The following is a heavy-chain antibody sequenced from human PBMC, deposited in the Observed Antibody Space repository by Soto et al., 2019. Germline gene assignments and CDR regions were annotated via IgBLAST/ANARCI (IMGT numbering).Heavy chain of an antibody. CDR2: IYYSGST. CDR1: GGSVSSGSYY. CDR3: ARVRYCSGGSCHWFDP. J-gene: IGHJ5*02. D-gene: IGHD2-15*01. Sequence: SETLSLTCTVSGGSVSSGSYYWSWIRQPPGKGLEWIGYIYYSGSTNYNPSLKSRVTISVDTSKNQFSLKLSSVTAADTAVYYCARVRYCSGGSCHWFDPWGKGTLVTVSS. V-gene: IGHV4-61*01.